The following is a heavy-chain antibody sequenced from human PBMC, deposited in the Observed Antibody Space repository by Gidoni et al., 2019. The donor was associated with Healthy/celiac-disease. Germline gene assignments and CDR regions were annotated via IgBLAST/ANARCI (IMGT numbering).Heavy chain of an antibody. J-gene: IGHJ4*02. V-gene: IGHV4-31*03. Sequence: QVQLQESGPGLVKPSQTLSLTCTVPGGSISSGGYYWSWIRQHPGKGLEWIGYIYYSGSTYYNPSLKSRVTISVDTSKNQFSLKLSSVTAADTAVYYCARGSPSSTTFDYWGQGTLVTVSS. D-gene: IGHD1-26*01. CDR1: GGSISSGGYY. CDR2: IYYSGST. CDR3: ARGSPSSTTFDY.